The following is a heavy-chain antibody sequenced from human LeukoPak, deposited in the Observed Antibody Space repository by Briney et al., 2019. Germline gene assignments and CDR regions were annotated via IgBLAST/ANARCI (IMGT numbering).Heavy chain of an antibody. V-gene: IGHV3-7*01. CDR2: IKTDGSLT. J-gene: IGHJ4*02. CDR1: GFTFSSYW. Sequence: GGSLRLSCAASGFTFSSYWMSWVRQAPGKGLEWVANIKTDGSLTYYVDSAKGRFTISRDSAKNSLYLQMNSLRAEDTAVYYCARDLNWETYWGQGTLVSVSS. D-gene: IGHD7-27*01. CDR3: ARDLNWETY.